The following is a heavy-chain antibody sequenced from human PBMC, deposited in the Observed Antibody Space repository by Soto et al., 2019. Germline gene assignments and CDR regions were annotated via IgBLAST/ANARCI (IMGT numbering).Heavy chain of an antibody. CDR2: ISYDGSNK. CDR1: GFTFSSYG. V-gene: IGHV3-30*18. J-gene: IGHJ4*02. D-gene: IGHD2-15*01. CDR3: AKDMESIVVVVAATPVSYYFDY. Sequence: QVQLVESGGGVVQPGRSLRLSCAASGFTFSSYGMHWVRQAPGKGLEWVAVISYDGSNKYYADSVKGRFTISRDNSKNRLYLQMNSQRAEDTAVHYCAKDMESIVVVVAATPVSYYFDYWGQGAMVTVSS.